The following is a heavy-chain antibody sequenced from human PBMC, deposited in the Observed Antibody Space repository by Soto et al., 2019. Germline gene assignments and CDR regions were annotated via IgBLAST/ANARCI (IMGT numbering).Heavy chain of an antibody. D-gene: IGHD5-12*01. CDR2: ISSSSSTI. J-gene: IGHJ4*02. Sequence: LRLSCGASGFTFSSYSMNWVRQAPGKGLEWISYISSSSSTIFYADSVKGRFTISRDNDKNSLYLQMNNLRDEDTAVYFCAREGRYSGSDYFDYWGQGTLVTVSS. V-gene: IGHV3-48*02. CDR3: AREGRYSGSDYFDY. CDR1: GFTFSSYS.